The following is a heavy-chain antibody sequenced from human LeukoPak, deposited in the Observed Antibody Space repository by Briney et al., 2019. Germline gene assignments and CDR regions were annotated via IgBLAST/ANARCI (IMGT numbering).Heavy chain of an antibody. J-gene: IGHJ5*02. Sequence: SETLSLTCTASGGSISSYYWSWIRQPPGKGLEWIGYIYSRGSTYNPSLKSRVTMSADTSRNHVSLTLNSVTAADTAVYYCARDSGTTGEVKFDPWGQGTLVTVSS. V-gene: IGHV4-59*12. CDR2: IYSRGST. D-gene: IGHD3-10*01. CDR3: ARDSGTTGEVKFDP. CDR1: GGSISSYY.